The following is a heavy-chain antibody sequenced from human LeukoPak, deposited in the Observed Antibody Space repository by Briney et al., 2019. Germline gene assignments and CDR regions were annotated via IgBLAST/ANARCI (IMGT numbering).Heavy chain of an antibody. Sequence: SGPTLVKPTQTLTLTCTFSGFALSTGGVGVGWVRQPPGKALEWLALIYWNDDKRYSPSLKSRLTITKDPSKNQVVLTMTNMDPVDTATYYCAHYDIVVVVAAIGAFDIWGQGTMVTVSS. CDR3: AHYDIVVVVAAIGAFDI. D-gene: IGHD2-15*01. J-gene: IGHJ3*02. CDR2: IYWNDDK. CDR1: GFALSTGGVG. V-gene: IGHV2-5*01.